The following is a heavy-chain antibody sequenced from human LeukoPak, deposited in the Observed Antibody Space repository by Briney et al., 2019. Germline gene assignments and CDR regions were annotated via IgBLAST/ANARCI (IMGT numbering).Heavy chain of an antibody. J-gene: IGHJ4*02. CDR1: GFRFSDYI. Sequence: GGSLRLSCVASGFRFSDYIMHWVRQAPGKGPEYVSAIRSDGSSTVYPNAVKGRFTISRDNSKSTLYLQLGSLRAEDTAVYYCTRRYGDHSGWAGYHDSWGQGTLVTVSS. V-gene: IGHV3-64*01. D-gene: IGHD6-19*01. CDR2: IRSDGSST. CDR3: TRRYGDHSGWAGYHDS.